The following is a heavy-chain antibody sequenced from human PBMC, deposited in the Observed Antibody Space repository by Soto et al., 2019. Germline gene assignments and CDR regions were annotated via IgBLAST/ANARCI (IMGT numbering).Heavy chain of an antibody. V-gene: IGHV4-4*07. Sequence: SETLSLTCKVSGGSISGYYCNFIRHPSFKGLEWIVRVHRSGSTNYNTSLKSRVTMSVDTSKSQFSLKVTSVTAADTAVYYCGKESSAWDFTEYWGQGTLVNVS. J-gene: IGHJ4*02. CDR3: GKESSAWDFTEY. D-gene: IGHD6-19*01. CDR2: VHRSGST. CDR1: GGSISGYY.